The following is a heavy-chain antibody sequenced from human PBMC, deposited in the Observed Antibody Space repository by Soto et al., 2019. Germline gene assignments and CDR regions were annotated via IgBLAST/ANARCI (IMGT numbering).Heavy chain of an antibody. CDR2: IIPIFGTA. J-gene: IGHJ3*02. D-gene: IGHD2-21*02. V-gene: IGHV1-69*01. Sequence: QVQLVQSGAEVKKPGSSVKVSCKASVGTFSSYAISWVRQAHGQGLEWMVGIIPIFGTANYAQKFQGRVTITADESTSTAYMELSSLRPEDTAVYYCARASYCGGDCSSAFDIWGQGTMVTVSS. CDR3: ARASYCGGDCSSAFDI. CDR1: VGTFSSYA.